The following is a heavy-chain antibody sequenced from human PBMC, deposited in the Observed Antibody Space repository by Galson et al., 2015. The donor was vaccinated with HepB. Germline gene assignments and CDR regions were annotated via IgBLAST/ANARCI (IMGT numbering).Heavy chain of an antibody. V-gene: IGHV4-34*01. J-gene: IGHJ4*02. D-gene: IGHD3-10*01. CDR2: INHSGST. CDR3: ARGRFGELMGFDY. CDR1: GGSFSGYY. Sequence: ETLSLTCAVYGGSFSGYYWSWIRQPPGKGLEWIGEINHSGSTNYNPSLKSRVTISVDTSKNQFSLKLSSVTAADTAVYYCARGRFGELMGFDYWGQGTLVTVSS.